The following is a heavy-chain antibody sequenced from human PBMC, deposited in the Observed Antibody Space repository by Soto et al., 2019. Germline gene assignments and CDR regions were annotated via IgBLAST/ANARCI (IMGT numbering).Heavy chain of an antibody. V-gene: IGHV2-26*03. D-gene: IGHD3-9*01. J-gene: IGHJ6*02. CDR1: GFSLSNGRMG. CDR2: FFSDVER. CDR3: ARMNADSDSHYYAMDV. Sequence: SGPTLVNPTETLTLTCTISGFSLSNGRMGVSWIRQPPGRALEWLAHFFSDVERSYSTSMQSRLTMSQDTSGTQVVLTMTNMDPQDTGTDFCARMNADSDSHYYAMDVWGLGTPVTVSS.